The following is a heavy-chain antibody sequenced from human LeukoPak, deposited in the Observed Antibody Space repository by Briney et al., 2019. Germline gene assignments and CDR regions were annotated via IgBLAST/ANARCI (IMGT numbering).Heavy chain of an antibody. V-gene: IGHV4-59*01. J-gene: IGHJ1*01. CDR2: IYYSGST. CDR1: GGSIGSYY. Sequence: SETLSLTCTVPGGSIGSYYWNWIRQPPGKGLEWIGYIYYSGSTNYNPSLKSRVTISVDTSKNQFSLKLSSVTAADTAVYYCARGGWYPESFQHWGQGALVTVSS. CDR3: ARGGWYPESFQH. D-gene: IGHD6-19*01.